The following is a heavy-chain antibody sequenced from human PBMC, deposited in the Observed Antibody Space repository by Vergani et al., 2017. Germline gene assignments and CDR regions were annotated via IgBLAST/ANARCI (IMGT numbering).Heavy chain of an antibody. Sequence: QVQLVQSGAEVKKPGASVKVSCKASGGTFSSYAISWVRQAPGQGLEWMGGIIPIFGTANYAQKFQGRVTINADESTSTAYMELSSLRSEDTAVYYCARDSGYCSSTSCSEDYYYYGMDVWGQGTTVTVSS. CDR2: IIPIFGTA. CDR3: ARDSGYCSSTSCSEDYYYYGMDV. J-gene: IGHJ6*02. CDR1: GGTFSSYA. D-gene: IGHD2-2*01. V-gene: IGHV1-69*01.